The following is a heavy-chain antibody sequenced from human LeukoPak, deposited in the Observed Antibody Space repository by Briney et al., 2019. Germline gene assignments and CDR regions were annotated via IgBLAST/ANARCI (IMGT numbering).Heavy chain of an antibody. CDR2: INPNSGDT. J-gene: IGHJ4*02. D-gene: IGHD3-16*01. CDR1: GYTFSGSY. V-gene: IGHV1-2*06. CDR3: TRGRLGH. Sequence: ASVKVSCKTSGYTFSGSYIHWVRQAPGQGLEWMGRINPNSGDTNYAQNFQGRVTMTRDTSITTAYMELSSLTSEDTAMYYCTRGRLGHWGQGTLVTVSS.